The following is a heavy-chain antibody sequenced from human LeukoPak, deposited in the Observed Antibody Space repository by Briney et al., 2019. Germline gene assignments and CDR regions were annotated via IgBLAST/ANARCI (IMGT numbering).Heavy chain of an antibody. CDR3: ARSGSSWYHPVDY. CDR2: IYYSGST. V-gene: IGHV4-59*08. J-gene: IGHJ4*02. Sequence: SETLSLTCTVSGGSISSYYWSWIRQPPGQGLEWSGYIYYSGSTNYNPSLKSRVTISVDTSKNQFSLKLSSVTAADTAVYYCARSGSSWYHPVDYWGQGTLVTVSS. D-gene: IGHD6-13*01. CDR1: GGSISSYY.